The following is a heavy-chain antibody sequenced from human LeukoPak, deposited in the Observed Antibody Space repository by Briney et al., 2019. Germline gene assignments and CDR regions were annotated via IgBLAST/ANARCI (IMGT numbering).Heavy chain of an antibody. CDR1: GFTFSSYG. CDR3: AKDPQDPYSGYYFDY. V-gene: IGHV3-30*18. Sequence: PGGSLRLSCAASGFTFSSYGMHWVRQAPGKGLEWVAVISYDGSNKYYADSVKGRFTISRDNSKNTLYLQMNSLRAEDTAVYYCAKDPQDPYSGYYFDYWGQGTLVTVSS. D-gene: IGHD2-21*01. J-gene: IGHJ4*02. CDR2: ISYDGSNK.